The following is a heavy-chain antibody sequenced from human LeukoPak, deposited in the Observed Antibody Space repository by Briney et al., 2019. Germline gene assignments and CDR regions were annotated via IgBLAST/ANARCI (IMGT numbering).Heavy chain of an antibody. V-gene: IGHV3-21*01. CDR2: ISSSSSYI. Sequence: PSETLSLTCTVSGGSISSYYWSWVRQAPGKGLEWVSSISSSSSYIYYADSVKGRFTISRDNAKNSLYLQMNSLRAEDTAVYYCARARRITMISGFDPWGQGTLVTVSS. J-gene: IGHJ5*02. D-gene: IGHD3-22*01. CDR1: GGSISSYY. CDR3: ARARRITMISGFDP.